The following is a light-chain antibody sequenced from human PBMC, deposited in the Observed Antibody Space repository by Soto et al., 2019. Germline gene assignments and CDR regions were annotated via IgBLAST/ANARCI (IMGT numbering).Light chain of an antibody. J-gene: IGLJ2*01. CDR1: ASNIGGIF. CDR3: ATWDDNVKGPV. Sequence: QSVLTQPPSASGPPGQRVTIPCPERASNIGGIFVGWYQVVPGTAPKLLLYTNSHRPSGVPDRFSGSRSGTSASLDTSGLQSDDEADYFCATWDDNVKGPVFGGGTKLTVL. V-gene: IGLV1-44*01. CDR2: TNS.